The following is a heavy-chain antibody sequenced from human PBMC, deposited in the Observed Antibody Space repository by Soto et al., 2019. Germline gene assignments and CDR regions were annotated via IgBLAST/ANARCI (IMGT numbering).Heavy chain of an antibody. V-gene: IGHV1-2*02. CDR3: ARPPFVAHPYDAFEC. CDR2: INPKSGDT. J-gene: IGHJ3*01. Sequence: GASVKVSCKTSGYTFTDYYVHWVRQAPGQGLEWVGWINPKSGDTVYAQQLQGRVTMTRDTSISTAYMDLRRLRSDDTAVYYCARPPFVAHPYDAFECWGHGTLVTASS. D-gene: IGHD6-6*01. CDR1: GYTFTDYY.